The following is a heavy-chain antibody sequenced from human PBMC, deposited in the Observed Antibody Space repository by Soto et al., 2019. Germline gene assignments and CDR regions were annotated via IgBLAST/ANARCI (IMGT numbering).Heavy chain of an antibody. D-gene: IGHD1-1*01. Sequence: GGSLRLSCAASGFTFSSYSMNWVRQAPGKGLEWVSAISTSGGSTFYADSVKGRFTISRDNSKSTLYLQMNSLRAEDTALYYCATVAGATMYYFDSWGQGSLVTVSS. CDR2: ISTSGGST. V-gene: IGHV3-23*01. J-gene: IGHJ4*02. CDR1: GFTFSSYS. CDR3: ATVAGATMYYFDS.